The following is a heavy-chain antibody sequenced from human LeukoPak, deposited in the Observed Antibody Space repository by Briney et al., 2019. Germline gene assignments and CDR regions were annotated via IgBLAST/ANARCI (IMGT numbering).Heavy chain of an antibody. CDR3: ARARDGGEMATNYFDY. J-gene: IGHJ4*02. CDR2: INHSGST. V-gene: IGHV4-34*01. CDR1: GGSFSGYY. Sequence: SETLSLTCAVYGGSFSGYYWSWIRQPPGKGLEWIGDINHSGSTNYNPSLKSRVTISVDTSKNQFSLKLSSVTAADTAVYYCARARDGGEMATNYFDYWGQGTLVTVSS. D-gene: IGHD5-24*01.